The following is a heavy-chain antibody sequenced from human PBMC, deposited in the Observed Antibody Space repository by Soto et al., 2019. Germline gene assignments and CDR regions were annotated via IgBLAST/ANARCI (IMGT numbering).Heavy chain of an antibody. CDR1: GYTFTGYY. V-gene: IGHV1-2*02. Sequence: ASVKVSCKASGYTFTGYYMHWVRQAPGQGLEWMGWINPNSGGTNYAQKFQGRVAMTRDTSISTAYMELSRLRSDDTAVYYCARGGPRGYYSSGLFDPWGQGTQVTVSS. CDR2: INPNSGGT. J-gene: IGHJ5*02. CDR3: ARGGPRGYYSSGLFDP. D-gene: IGHD3-10*01.